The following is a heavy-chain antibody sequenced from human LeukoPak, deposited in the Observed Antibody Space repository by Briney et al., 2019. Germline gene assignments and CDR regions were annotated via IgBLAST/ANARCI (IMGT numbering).Heavy chain of an antibody. CDR1: GFTFSSYA. D-gene: IGHD6-19*01. Sequence: GGSLRLSCAASGFTFSSYAMHWVRQAPGKGLEWVAVISYDGSNKYYADSVKGRFAISRDNSKNTLYLQMNSLRAEDTAVYYCARVPQRSIAVAGPHYYYYYGMDVWGQGTTVTVSS. CDR3: ARVPQRSIAVAGPHYYYYYGMDV. J-gene: IGHJ6*02. CDR2: ISYDGSNK. V-gene: IGHV3-30*09.